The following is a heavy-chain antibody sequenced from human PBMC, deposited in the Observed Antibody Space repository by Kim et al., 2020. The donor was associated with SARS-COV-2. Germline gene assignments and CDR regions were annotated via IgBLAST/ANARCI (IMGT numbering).Heavy chain of an antibody. CDR3: AKDRWAITIFGVVTRPFDY. D-gene: IGHD3-3*01. J-gene: IGHJ4*02. V-gene: IGHV3-23*01. Sequence: GRFTIARDNSKNTLYLQMNSLRAEDTAVYYCAKDRWAITIFGVVTRPFDYWGQGTLVTVSS.